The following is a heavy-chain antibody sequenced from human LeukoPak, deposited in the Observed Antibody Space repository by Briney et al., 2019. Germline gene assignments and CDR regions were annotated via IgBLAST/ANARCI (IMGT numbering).Heavy chain of an antibody. CDR1: GFNFDDYA. Sequence: PGRSLRLSCSACGFNFDDYAMHWVRQAPGKGLAWVSGMSWNSGSIGYADSVKGRFTISRDNAKNSLYLQMNSLRAEDTALYYCAKGLDSSGYSHFDYWGQGTLVTVSS. D-gene: IGHD3-22*01. J-gene: IGHJ4*02. V-gene: IGHV3-9*01. CDR2: MSWNSGSI. CDR3: AKGLDSSGYSHFDY.